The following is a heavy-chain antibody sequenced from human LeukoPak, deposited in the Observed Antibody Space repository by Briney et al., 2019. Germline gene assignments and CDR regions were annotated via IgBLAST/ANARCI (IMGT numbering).Heavy chain of an antibody. Sequence: GGSLRLSCAASGFTFSSYWMHWVRQALGKGLVWVSRINSDGSSTSYADSVKGRFTISRDNAKNTLYLQMNSLRAEDTAVYYCARDIWGYCSSTSCYEGAFDVWGQGTMVTVSS. J-gene: IGHJ3*01. D-gene: IGHD2-2*01. CDR1: GFTFSSYW. V-gene: IGHV3-74*01. CDR2: INSDGSST. CDR3: ARDIWGYCSSTSCYEGAFDV.